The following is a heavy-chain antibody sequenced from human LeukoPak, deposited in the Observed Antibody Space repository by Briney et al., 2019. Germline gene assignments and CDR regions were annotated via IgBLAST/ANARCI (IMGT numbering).Heavy chain of an antibody. CDR2: IYYSGST. D-gene: IGHD2-2*03. V-gene: IGHV4-59*08. J-gene: IGHJ4*02. Sequence: PSETLSLTCTVSGDSISSYYWSWIRQPPGKGLEWIGYIYYSGSTNYSPSLKSRVTISVDTSKNQFSLKLSSVTAADTAVYYCARMDEGSFDCWGQGTLVTVSS. CDR1: GDSISSYY. CDR3: ARMDEGSFDC.